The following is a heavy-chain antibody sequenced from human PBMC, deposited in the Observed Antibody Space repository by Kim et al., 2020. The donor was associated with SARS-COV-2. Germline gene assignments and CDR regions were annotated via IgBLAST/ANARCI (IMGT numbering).Heavy chain of an antibody. CDR1: GFTFSSYA. Sequence: GGSLRLSCAASGFTFSSYAMSWVRQAPGKGLEWVSAISGSGGSTYYADSVKGRFTISRDNSKNTLYLQMNSLRAEDTAVYYCAKDPELVATIGKIYYYYYYGMDVWGQGTTVTVSS. V-gene: IGHV3-23*01. D-gene: IGHD5-12*01. CDR2: ISGSGGST. J-gene: IGHJ6*02. CDR3: AKDPELVATIGKIYYYYYYGMDV.